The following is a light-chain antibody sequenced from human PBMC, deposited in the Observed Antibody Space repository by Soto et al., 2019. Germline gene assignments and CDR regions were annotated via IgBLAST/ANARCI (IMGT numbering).Light chain of an antibody. CDR2: RGS. CDR3: QQYGSSPLT. V-gene: IGKV3-20*01. J-gene: IGKJ4*01. CDR1: QSVDSDD. Sequence: EVVLTQSPGTLSLSPGERATLSCRASQSVDSDDLAWYQQKPGQAPRLLIFRGSFRATGVPDRFSGSQSGTDFTLTIRGLEPEDFAVYYCQQYGSSPLTFGGGTRV.